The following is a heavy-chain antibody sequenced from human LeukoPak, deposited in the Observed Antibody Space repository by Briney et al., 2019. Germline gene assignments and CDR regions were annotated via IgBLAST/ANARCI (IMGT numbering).Heavy chain of an antibody. CDR2: IYYSGST. Sequence: SETLSLNCTVSGGSISSYYWSWIRQPPGKGLEWIGYIYYSGSTNYNPSLKSRVTISVDTSKNQFSLKLSSVTAADTAVYYCARSDSYYYYGMDVWGQGTTVTVSS. CDR3: ARSDSYYYYGMDV. J-gene: IGHJ6*02. V-gene: IGHV4-59*01. CDR1: GGSISSYY.